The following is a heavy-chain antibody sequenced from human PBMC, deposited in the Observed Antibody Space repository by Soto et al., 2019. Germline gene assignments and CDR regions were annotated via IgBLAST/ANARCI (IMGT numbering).Heavy chain of an antibody. CDR3: ATLATGYSNYNWFDP. V-gene: IGHV4-39*01. Sequence: QLQVQESGPGLVKPSETLSLTCTVSGGSISSRSYYWGWIRQPPGQGLEWIGNIHYSGSTDYNPSLKNRVTISVDKSKNQYSLNLSYVTAADTAFYHCATLATGYSNYNWFDPWGQGTLVTVSS. CDR2: IHYSGST. CDR1: GGSISSRSYY. D-gene: IGHD4-4*01. J-gene: IGHJ5*02.